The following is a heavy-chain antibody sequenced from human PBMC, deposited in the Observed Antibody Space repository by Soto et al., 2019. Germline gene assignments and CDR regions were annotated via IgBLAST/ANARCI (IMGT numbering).Heavy chain of an antibody. CDR2: IRGDMSNT. CDR1: GFTFSTYW. Sequence: GGSLRLSCAASGFTFSTYWMHWGRQAPGKGLVWLSHIRGDMSNTAYADSVRGRFTISRDNAKNTLYLQMDSLRVEDTAVYYCARGIAYSAHDYWGQGTLVTVSS. D-gene: IGHD2-15*01. J-gene: IGHJ4*02. V-gene: IGHV3-74*01. CDR3: ARGIAYSAHDY.